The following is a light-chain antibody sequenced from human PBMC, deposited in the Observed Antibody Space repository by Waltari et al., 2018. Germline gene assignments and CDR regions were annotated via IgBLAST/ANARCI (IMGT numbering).Light chain of an antibody. CDR1: QSVSSSY. Sequence: EIVLTQSPGTLSLSPGERATLSCRASQSVSSSYLAWYQQKPGQAPRLLIFGASNRATGNPDRFSGSGSGTDFTLTISRLEPEDFAVYFCQQYSMSPSTFGQGTKLEI. CDR2: GAS. J-gene: IGKJ2*02. CDR3: QQYSMSPST. V-gene: IGKV3-20*01.